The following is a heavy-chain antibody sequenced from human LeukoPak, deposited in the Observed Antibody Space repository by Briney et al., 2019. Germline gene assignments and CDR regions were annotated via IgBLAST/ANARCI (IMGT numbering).Heavy chain of an antibody. CDR2: ISAYNGNT. D-gene: IGHD2-2*01. V-gene: IGHV1-18*01. Sequence: ASVTVSCKASGYTFTSYGISWVRQAPGQGLEWMGWISAYNGNTNYAQKLQGRVTMTTDTSTSTAYMELRSLRSDDTAVYYCARPDCSSTSCYRDDYYYGMDVWGQGTTVTVSS. CDR1: GYTFTSYG. J-gene: IGHJ6*02. CDR3: ARPDCSSTSCYRDDYYYGMDV.